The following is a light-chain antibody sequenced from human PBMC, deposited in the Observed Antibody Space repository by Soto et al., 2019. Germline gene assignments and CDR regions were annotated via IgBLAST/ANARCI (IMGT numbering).Light chain of an antibody. Sequence: EYVLTKSPGTLSLTPGERATLSCRASQTVRNNYLAWYQQKPGQAPRLLIYGASSRATGIPDRFSGGGSGTDFTLTISRLEPEDFAVYYCQQFSSYPLTFGGG. V-gene: IGKV3-20*01. CDR1: QTVRNNY. CDR3: QQFSSYPLT. J-gene: IGKJ4*01. CDR2: GAS.